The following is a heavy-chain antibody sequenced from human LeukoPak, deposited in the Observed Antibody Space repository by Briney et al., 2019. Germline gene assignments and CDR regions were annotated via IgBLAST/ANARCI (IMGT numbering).Heavy chain of an antibody. J-gene: IGHJ6*02. D-gene: IGHD3-22*01. CDR2: FDPEDGET. CDR1: GYTLTELS. V-gene: IGHV1-24*01. CDR3: ARSHDSSGYYYVFYYGMDV. Sequence: GASVKVSCKVSGYTLTELSMHWVRQAPGKGLEWMGGFDPEDGETIYAQKFQGRVTMTEDTSTDTAYMELSSLRSEDTAVYYCARSHDSSGYYYVFYYGMDVWGQGTTVTVSS.